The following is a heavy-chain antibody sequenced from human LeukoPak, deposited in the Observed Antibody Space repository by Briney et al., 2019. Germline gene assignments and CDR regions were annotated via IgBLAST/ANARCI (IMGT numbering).Heavy chain of an antibody. CDR2: IIPFFGRA. Sequence: SVKVSCKASGGTFSSYGISWVRQAPGQGLEWMGGIIPFFGRADYAQKFQGRVTITADESTSTAYMELSSLRSEDTAVYYCARTHYYDSSGYYPILDYWGQGTLVTVSS. D-gene: IGHD3-22*01. V-gene: IGHV1-69*13. CDR3: ARTHYYDSSGYYPILDY. CDR1: GGTFSSYG. J-gene: IGHJ4*02.